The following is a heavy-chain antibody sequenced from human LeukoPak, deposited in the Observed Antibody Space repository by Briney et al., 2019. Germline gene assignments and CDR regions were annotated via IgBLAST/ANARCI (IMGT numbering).Heavy chain of an antibody. CDR3: ARSIAAACDAFDI. CDR2: IIPIFGTA. CDR1: GGTFSSYA. Sequence: ASVKVSCKASGGTFSSYAISWVRQAPGQGLEWMGGIIPIFGTANYAQKFQGRVTITTDESTSTAYMELSSLRSEDTAVYYCARSIAAACDAFDIWGQGTVVTVSS. V-gene: IGHV1-69*05. D-gene: IGHD6-13*01. J-gene: IGHJ3*02.